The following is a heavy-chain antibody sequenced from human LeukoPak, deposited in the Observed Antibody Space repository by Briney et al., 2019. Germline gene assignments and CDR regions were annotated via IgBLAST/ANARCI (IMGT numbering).Heavy chain of an antibody. CDR3: AKDKYYGTGTYRELDY. J-gene: IGHJ4*02. CDR2: ITGDGGGT. D-gene: IGHD3-10*01. CDR1: GFTFDDYA. Sequence: GGSLRLSSAASGFTFDDYAMHWVRQAPGKGLRWVSLITGDGGGTYHADSVKGRFTISRDNSKNSPYLQMNSLKTEDTALYFCAKDKYYGTGTYRELDYWGQGTLVTVSS. V-gene: IGHV3-43*02.